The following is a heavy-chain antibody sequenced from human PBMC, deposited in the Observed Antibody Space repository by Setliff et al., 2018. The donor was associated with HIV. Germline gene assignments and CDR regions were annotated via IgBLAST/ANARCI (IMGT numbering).Heavy chain of an antibody. V-gene: IGHV1-24*01. Sequence: ASVKVSCKVSGDTLSEVSMHWVRQAPGKGLEWMGGFDPEDEETIYAQNFQGRVTMTEDTSTDTAYMELSSLRSEDTAMYYCARDTPDYLGSYYSDYWGQGTLVTVSS. CDR2: FDPEDEET. CDR1: GDTLSEVS. D-gene: IGHD1-26*01. J-gene: IGHJ4*02. CDR3: ARDTPDYLGSYYSDY.